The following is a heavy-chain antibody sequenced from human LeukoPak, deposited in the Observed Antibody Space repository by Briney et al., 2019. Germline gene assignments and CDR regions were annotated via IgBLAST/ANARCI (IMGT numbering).Heavy chain of an antibody. Sequence: GGSLRLSCAASGFTFSTYAMSRVRQAPGKGLEWVSAIFGNGRTTYSADSVKGRFAISRDNSKNTLYLQMNSLRAEDTAVYYCARGRYDWNDVGYFDYWGQGTLVSVSS. D-gene: IGHD1-1*01. J-gene: IGHJ4*02. CDR3: ARGRYDWNDVGYFDY. CDR2: IFGNGRTT. CDR1: GFTFSTYA. V-gene: IGHV3-23*01.